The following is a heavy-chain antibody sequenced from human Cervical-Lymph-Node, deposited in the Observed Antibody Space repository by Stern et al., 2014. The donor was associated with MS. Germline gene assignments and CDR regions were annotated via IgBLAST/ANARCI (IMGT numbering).Heavy chain of an antibody. D-gene: IGHD2-15*01. CDR3: ARLRAGGSSYFDY. Sequence: QLVQSGAEVKKPGESLKISCKVSGYRFSIFWIGWVRQMPGKGPEWMGIIYPSDSDTRYSPSFQGQVTISADKSTDTAYRQWSSLKASDTAMYYCARLRAGGSSYFDYWGQGTLVTVSS. J-gene: IGHJ4*02. CDR2: IYPSDSDT. CDR1: GYRFSIFW. V-gene: IGHV5-51*01.